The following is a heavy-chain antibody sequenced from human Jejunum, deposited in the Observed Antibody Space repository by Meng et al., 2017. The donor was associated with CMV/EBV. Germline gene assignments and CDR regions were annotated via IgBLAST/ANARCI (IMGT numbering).Heavy chain of an antibody. CDR1: FFFSDYY. Sequence: FFFSDYYMTWVRQAPGKGLEWISYISDSGDTIYYADSVKGRFTISRDNTKNSVFLQMNSLRAEDTAVYYCARDPYGGNPVFGFGYWGQGTRVTVSS. CDR2: ISDSGDTI. D-gene: IGHD4-23*01. V-gene: IGHV3-11*01. J-gene: IGHJ4*02. CDR3: ARDPYGGNPVFGFGY.